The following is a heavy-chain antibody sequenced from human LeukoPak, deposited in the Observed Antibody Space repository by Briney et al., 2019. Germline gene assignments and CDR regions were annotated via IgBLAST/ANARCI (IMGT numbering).Heavy chain of an antibody. CDR3: AREICTSTSCFVFDY. CDR1: GFTFDDYG. D-gene: IGHD2-2*01. J-gene: IGHJ4*02. CDR2: INWNGGST. Sequence: GGSLRLSCAASGFTFDDYGMTWVRQVPGKGLEWVSGINWNGGSTGYADSVKGRFTISRDNAKNSLYLQMNSLRGEDTVLYYCAREICTSTSCFVFDYWGQGTLVTVSS. V-gene: IGHV3-20*04.